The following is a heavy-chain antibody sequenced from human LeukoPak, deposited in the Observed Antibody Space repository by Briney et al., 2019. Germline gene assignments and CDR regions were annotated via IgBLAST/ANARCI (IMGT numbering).Heavy chain of an antibody. D-gene: IGHD1-1*01. V-gene: IGHV3-23*01. J-gene: IGHJ5*02. CDR1: GFTFSIYA. CDR3: AKEVQLERRGRGLYNWFDP. Sequence: RGSLRLSPAASGFTFSIYAMSCVRQAPGEGLEWVSDISGSGGSTYYEDSVNGRFTISRDNSKNTLYLQMNRLRAEDTAVYDCAKEVQLERRGRGLYNWFDPWGQGTLVTVSS. CDR2: ISGSGGST.